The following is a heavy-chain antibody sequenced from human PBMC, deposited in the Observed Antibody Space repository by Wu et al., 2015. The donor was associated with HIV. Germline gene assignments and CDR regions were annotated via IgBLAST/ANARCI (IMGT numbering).Heavy chain of an antibody. Sequence: QVQLVQSGAEVKKPGSSVKVSCKASGGTFSSYAISWVRQAPGQGLEWMGRIIPIFGTANYAQKFQGRVTITADESTSTAYMELSSLRSEDTAVYYCARERITMVRGVPNYYFDYWGQGTLVTVSS. CDR3: ARERITMVRGVPNYYFDY. V-gene: IGHV1-69*13. D-gene: IGHD3-10*01. CDR2: IIPIFGTA. CDR1: GGTFSSYA. J-gene: IGHJ4*02.